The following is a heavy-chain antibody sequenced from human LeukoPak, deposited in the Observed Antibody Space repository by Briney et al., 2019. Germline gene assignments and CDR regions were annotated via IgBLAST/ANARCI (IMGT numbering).Heavy chain of an antibody. CDR3: ARDSGSYLDY. Sequence: GGSLRLSCPASGFTFTAYYMSWIRQAPGKGREGVSYISSSGSTIYYADSVKGRFTISRDNAKNSLYLQMNSLRAEDTAVYYCARDSGSYLDYWGQGTLVTVSS. D-gene: IGHD1-26*01. V-gene: IGHV3-11*01. J-gene: IGHJ4*02. CDR1: GFTFTAYY. CDR2: ISSSGSTI.